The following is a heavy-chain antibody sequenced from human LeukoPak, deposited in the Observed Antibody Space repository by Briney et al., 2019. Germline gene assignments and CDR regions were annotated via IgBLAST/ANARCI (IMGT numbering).Heavy chain of an antibody. V-gene: IGHV5-51*01. CDR3: ARWGTGYSSSWYRWFDP. CDR1: GYSFTSYR. J-gene: IGHJ5*02. CDR2: IYPGDSDT. D-gene: IGHD6-13*01. Sequence: GESLKISCKGSGYSFTSYRIGWVRQMPGKGLEWMGIIYPGDSDTRYSPSFQGQVTISADKSISTAYLQWSSLKASGTAMYYCARWGTGYSSSWYRWFDPWGQGTLVTVSS.